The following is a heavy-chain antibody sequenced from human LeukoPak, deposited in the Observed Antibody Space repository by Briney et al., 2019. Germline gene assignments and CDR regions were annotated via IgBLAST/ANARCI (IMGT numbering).Heavy chain of an antibody. V-gene: IGHV1-18*01. CDR2: ISAYNGNT. CDR3: ARRFDYGGRRDNWFDP. Sequence: ASVKVSCKASGYTFTTYYISWVRQAPGQGLEWMGWISAYNGNTNYAQKFQGRVTMTTDTSASTAYMELRSLRSDDTAVYYCARRFDYGGRRDNWFDPWGQGTLVTVSS. D-gene: IGHD4-23*01. J-gene: IGHJ5*02. CDR1: GYTFTTYY.